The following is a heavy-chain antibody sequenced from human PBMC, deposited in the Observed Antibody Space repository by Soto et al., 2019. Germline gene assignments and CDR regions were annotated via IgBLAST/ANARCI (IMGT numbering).Heavy chain of an antibody. J-gene: IGHJ3*02. Sequence: SETLSLTCTVSGGSISSYYWSWIRQPPGKGLEWIGYVYYSGSTNYNPSLKSRVTISVDTSKNQFSLKLSSVTAADTAVYYCAVATMGDTFDIWGQGTMVTVSS. V-gene: IGHV4-59*01. CDR3: AVATMGDTFDI. CDR1: GGSISSYY. CDR2: VYYSGST. D-gene: IGHD5-12*01.